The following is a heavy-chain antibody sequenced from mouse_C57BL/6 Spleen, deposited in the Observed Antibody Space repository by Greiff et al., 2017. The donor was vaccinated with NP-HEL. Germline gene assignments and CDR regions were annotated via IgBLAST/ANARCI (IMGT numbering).Heavy chain of an antibody. D-gene: IGHD2-4*01. J-gene: IGHJ3*01. CDR1: GYAFSSYW. Sequence: QVQLKQSGAELVKPGASVKISCKASGYAFSSYWMNWVKQRPGKGLEWIGQIYPGDGDTNYNGKFKGKATLTADKSSSTAYMQLSSLTSEDSAVYFCARLGDYDPFAYWGQGTLVTVSA. CDR3: ARLGDYDPFAY. V-gene: IGHV1-80*01. CDR2: IYPGDGDT.